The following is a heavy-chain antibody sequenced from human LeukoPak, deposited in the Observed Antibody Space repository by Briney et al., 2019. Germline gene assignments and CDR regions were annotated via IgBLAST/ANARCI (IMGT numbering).Heavy chain of an antibody. D-gene: IGHD5-18*01. CDR3: ARVDADTAGYYMDV. V-gene: IGHV3-21*01. Sequence: GGSLRLSCVASGFNFSSYDIHWVRQAPGKGLEWVSSISSSSSYIYYADSVKGRFTISRDNAKNSLYLQMNSLRAEDTAVYYCARVDADTAGYYMDVWGKGTTVTVSS. CDR2: ISSSSSYI. CDR1: GFNFSSYD. J-gene: IGHJ6*03.